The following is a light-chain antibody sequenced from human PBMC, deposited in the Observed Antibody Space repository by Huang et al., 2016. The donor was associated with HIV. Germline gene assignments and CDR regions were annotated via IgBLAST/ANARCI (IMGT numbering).Light chain of an antibody. V-gene: IGKV4-1*01. CDR1: QSVLYSSEKKNY. J-gene: IGKJ1*01. CDR2: WAA. Sequence: DIVMTQSPDSLVVSLGERATINCKSGQSVLYSSEKKNYLAWYQQKVGQPPNLLIYWAATRESGVPALFSGSWSGTNFTRSISGLQAEAVALYFCQQSYGRQPTFGQGTKVEIK. CDR3: QQSYGRQPT.